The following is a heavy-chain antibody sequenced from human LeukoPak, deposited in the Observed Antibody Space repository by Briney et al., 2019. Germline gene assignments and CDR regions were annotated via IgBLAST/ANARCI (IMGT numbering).Heavy chain of an antibody. CDR3: ARSICSGGSCYFEVDP. CDR2: INPNSGGT. Sequence: ASVKVSCKASGYAFTGYYMHWVRQAPGQGLEWMGWINPNSGGTNYAQKFQGRVTMTRDTSISTAYMELSRLRSDDTAAYYCARSICSGGSCYFEVDPWGQGTLVTVSS. V-gene: IGHV1-2*02. CDR1: GYAFTGYY. J-gene: IGHJ5*02. D-gene: IGHD2-15*01.